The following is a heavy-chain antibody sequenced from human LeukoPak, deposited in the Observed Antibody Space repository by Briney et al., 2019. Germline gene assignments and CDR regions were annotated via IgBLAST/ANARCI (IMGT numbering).Heavy chain of an antibody. V-gene: IGHV4-59*01. J-gene: IGHJ4*02. CDR3: ATGYGDFRVEGRYFYS. Sequence: SETLSLTCTVSDGSITNYDWSWVRQPPGKGLEFIGHVHYSGATNYNPSLRSRVTISIDTSKKHFFLKLKSVTAADTAVYYCATGYGDFRVEGRYFYSWGQGTLVTVSS. CDR1: DGSITNYD. D-gene: IGHD4-17*01. CDR2: VHYSGAT.